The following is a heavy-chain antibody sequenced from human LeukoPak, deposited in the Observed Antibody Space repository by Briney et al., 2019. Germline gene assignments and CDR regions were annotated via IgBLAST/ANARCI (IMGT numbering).Heavy chain of an antibody. Sequence: GASVKVSCKASGYTFTSYGISWVRQAPGQGLEWMGWISAYNGNTNYAQKLQGRVTMTTDTSTSTAYMELRSLRSDDTAVYYCAGGAPAALPGYSGMAVWGQGTTVTVSS. V-gene: IGHV1-18*01. CDR1: GYTFTSYG. D-gene: IGHD2-2*01. CDR2: ISAYNGNT. J-gene: IGHJ6*02. CDR3: AGGAPAALPGYSGMAV.